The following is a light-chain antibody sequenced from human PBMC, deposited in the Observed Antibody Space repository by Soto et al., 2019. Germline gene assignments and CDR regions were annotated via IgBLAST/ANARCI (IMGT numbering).Light chain of an antibody. CDR2: EVS. J-gene: IGLJ2*01. CDR3: SSYTVSTDVV. Sequence: QSALTQPASLSGSPGQSITISCTGATSDFINYNYVSWYQHHPGKAPQLMIYEVSNRPSGVSSRCSGSKSGDTASLTISRLQPEDEAYYYSSSYTVSTDVVFGGGTKVTVL. V-gene: IGLV2-14*01. CDR1: TSDFINYNY.